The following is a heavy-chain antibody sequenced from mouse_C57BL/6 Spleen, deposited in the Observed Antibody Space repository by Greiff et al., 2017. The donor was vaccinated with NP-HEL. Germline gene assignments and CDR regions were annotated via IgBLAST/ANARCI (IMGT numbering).Heavy chain of an antibody. V-gene: IGHV1-80*01. J-gene: IGHJ4*01. CDR2: IYPGDGDT. D-gene: IGHD2-1*01. CDR3: ARLYYGNYGDYAMDY. CDR1: GYAFSSYW. Sequence: VQLQQSGAELVKPGASVKISCKASGYAFSSYWMNWVKQRPGKGLEWIGQIYPGDGDTNYNGKFKGKATLTADKSSSTAYMQLSSLTSEDSAVYFCARLYYGNYGDYAMDYWGQGTSVTVSS.